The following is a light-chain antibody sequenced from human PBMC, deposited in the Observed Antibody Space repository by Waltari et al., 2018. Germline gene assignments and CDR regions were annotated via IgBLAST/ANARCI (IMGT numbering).Light chain of an antibody. CDR2: GAS. CDR3: QQYNDWPLT. V-gene: IGKV3-15*01. Sequence: EVVMTQSPATLSVSPGGRATISCRASQSVSDKLAWYQHKPGQGPRLLIFGASTRATGIPDRFSGSGSGTDFTLTISSLQSEDFALYYCQQYNDWPLTFGRGTKVEIK. CDR1: QSVSDK. J-gene: IGKJ4*01.